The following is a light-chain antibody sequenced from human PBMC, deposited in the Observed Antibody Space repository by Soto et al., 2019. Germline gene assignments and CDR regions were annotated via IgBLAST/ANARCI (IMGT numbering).Light chain of an antibody. J-gene: IGLJ3*02. V-gene: IGLV1-44*01. CDR3: AAWDDSLNGWV. Sequence: QSVLTQPPSASGTPGQRVTISCSGSSSNIGKNTVNWYQQLPGTAPKLLIHSDTQRPSGVPDRFSRSKSGTSASLAISGLQSEDEADYYCAAWDDSLNGWVFGGGTKLTVL. CDR2: SDT. CDR1: SSNIGKNT.